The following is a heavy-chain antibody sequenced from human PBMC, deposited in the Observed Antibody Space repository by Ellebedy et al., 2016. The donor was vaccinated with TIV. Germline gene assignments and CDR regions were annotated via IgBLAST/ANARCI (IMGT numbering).Heavy chain of an antibody. Sequence: PGGSLRLSCAASGFTFSSYAMSWVRQAPGKGLEWVSSLSGSGGSTYYADSVKGRFTISRDNSKNTLYLQMNSLRAEDTAVYYGAKGGREFGQLLHDYWGQGALVTVSS. D-gene: IGHD5-24*01. CDR3: AKGGREFGQLLHDY. V-gene: IGHV3-23*01. CDR1: GFTFSSYA. CDR2: LSGSGGST. J-gene: IGHJ4*02.